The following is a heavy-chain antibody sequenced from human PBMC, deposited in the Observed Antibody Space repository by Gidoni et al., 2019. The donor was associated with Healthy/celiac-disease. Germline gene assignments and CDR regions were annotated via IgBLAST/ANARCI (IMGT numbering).Heavy chain of an antibody. J-gene: IGHJ6*03. Sequence: EVQLVQSGAEVKKPGESLKISCKGSGYSFTNYWIGWVRQMPRKGLEWMGIIYPGDSDTRYSPSFQGQVTISADKSISTAYLQWSSLKASDTAMYYCARTVASSSYYYHYYMDVWGKGTTVTVSS. V-gene: IGHV5-51*01. D-gene: IGHD6-6*01. CDR2: IYPGDSDT. CDR3: ARTVASSSYYYHYYMDV. CDR1: GYSFTNYW.